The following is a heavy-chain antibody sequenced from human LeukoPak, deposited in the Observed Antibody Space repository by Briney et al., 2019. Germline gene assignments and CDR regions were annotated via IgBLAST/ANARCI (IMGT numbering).Heavy chain of an antibody. CDR1: RFTFSSYA. CDR3: ARGLPLTPLKYYYGSGSYRPVGNWFVP. CDR2: ISYDGSNK. Sequence: GGSLRLSCAASRFTFSSYAMHWVRQAPGKGLEWVAVISYDGSNKYYADSVKGRFTISRDNSKNTLYLQMNSLRAADTAVYYCARGLPLTPLKYYYGSGSYRPVGNWFVPWGQCTLVTVSS. V-gene: IGHV3-30-3*01. D-gene: IGHD3-10*01. J-gene: IGHJ5*02.